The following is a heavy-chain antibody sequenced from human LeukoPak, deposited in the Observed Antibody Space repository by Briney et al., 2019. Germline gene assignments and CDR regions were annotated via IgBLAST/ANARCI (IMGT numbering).Heavy chain of an antibody. Sequence: GGSLRLSCAASGFTFSSYGMHWVRQAPGKGLEWVAVIWYDGSNKYYADSVKGRFTISRDNSKNTPYLQMNSLRAEDTAVYYCARGFYELLTWTLGDYWGQGTLVTVSS. CDR3: ARGFYELLTWTLGDY. D-gene: IGHD5/OR15-5a*01. CDR1: GFTFSSYG. J-gene: IGHJ4*02. CDR2: IWYDGSNK. V-gene: IGHV3-33*01.